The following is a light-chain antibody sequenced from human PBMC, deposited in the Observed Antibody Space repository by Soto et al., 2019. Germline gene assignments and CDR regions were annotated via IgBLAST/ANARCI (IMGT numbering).Light chain of an antibody. CDR2: DAS. Sequence: DIQMTQSPSTLSASVGDRVTVTCRASQSINSWLAWYQQKPGKAPKLLIYDASSLQSGVPSRFTGSGFGTEFTLTISSLQAEDVAVYYCQQYYSTPRTFGQGTKVDI. J-gene: IGKJ1*01. CDR3: QQYYSTPRT. CDR1: QSINSW. V-gene: IGKV1-5*01.